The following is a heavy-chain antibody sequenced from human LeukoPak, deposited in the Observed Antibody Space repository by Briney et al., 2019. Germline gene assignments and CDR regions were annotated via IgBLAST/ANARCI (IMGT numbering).Heavy chain of an antibody. CDR3: ATRPGGSDRYYAYFDY. CDR2: ISDSGST. CDR1: GGSVSSGGSY. D-gene: IGHD3-10*01. Sequence: NPSETLSLTCAVSGGSVSSGGSYWSWIRQPPGKGLEWIGYISDSGSTNYNLSLKSRVIMSVDTCKNQFSLRLSSVTAADTAVYYCATRPGGSDRYYAYFDYWGQGALVTVSS. V-gene: IGHV4-61*08. J-gene: IGHJ4*02.